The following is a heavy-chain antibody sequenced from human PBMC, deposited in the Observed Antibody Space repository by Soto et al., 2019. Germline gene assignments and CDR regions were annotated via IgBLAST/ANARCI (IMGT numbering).Heavy chain of an antibody. CDR1: GYTFTNYA. CDR2: INAGNGKT. Sequence: ASVKVSCKASGYTFTNYAIHWVRQAPGQRLEWMGWINAGNGKTKYSQNFQGRVTITRDTSASTVYMELKSLRSDDTAVYYCARGGVLLWFGESYNWFDPWGQGTLVTVSS. J-gene: IGHJ5*02. D-gene: IGHD3-10*01. CDR3: ARGGVLLWFGESYNWFDP. V-gene: IGHV1-3*01.